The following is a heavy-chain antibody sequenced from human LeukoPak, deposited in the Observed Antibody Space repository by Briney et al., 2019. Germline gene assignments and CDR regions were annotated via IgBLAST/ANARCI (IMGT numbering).Heavy chain of an antibody. CDR3: ATLDNHVDY. J-gene: IGHJ4*02. Sequence: SETLSLTCTVSGGSISSSSYYWGWIRQPPGKGLEWIGSIYYSGSTYYNPSLKSRVTISVDTSKNQFSLKLSSVTAADTAVYCCATLDNHVDYWGQGTLVTVSS. CDR2: IYYSGST. D-gene: IGHD1-14*01. CDR1: GGSISSSSYY. V-gene: IGHV4-39*07.